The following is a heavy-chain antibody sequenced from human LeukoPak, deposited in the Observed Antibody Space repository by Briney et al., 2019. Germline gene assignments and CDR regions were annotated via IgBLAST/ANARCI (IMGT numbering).Heavy chain of an antibody. V-gene: IGHV4-34*01. Sequence: SETLSLTCTVSGGSISSYYWSWIRQPPGKGLEWIGEINHSGSTNYNPSLKSRVTISVDTSKNQFSLKLSSVTAADTAVHYCARGLPSLPPDYWGQGTLVTVSS. D-gene: IGHD2-15*01. CDR3: ARGLPSLPPDY. CDR2: INHSGST. J-gene: IGHJ4*02. CDR1: GGSISSYY.